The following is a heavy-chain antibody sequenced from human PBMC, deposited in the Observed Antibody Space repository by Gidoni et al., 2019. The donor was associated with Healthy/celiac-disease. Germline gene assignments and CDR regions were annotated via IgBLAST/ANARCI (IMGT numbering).Heavy chain of an antibody. CDR3: ARGVRQLVPNWFDP. J-gene: IGHJ5*02. Sequence: QVPLQQWGAGLFKPSETLSLTCAVYGGSFSGYYWSWIRQPPGKGLEWIGEINHSGSTNYNPALKSRVTISVDTSKNQFSLKLSSVTAADTAVYYGARGVRQLVPNWFDPGGQGTLVTVSS. CDR1: GGSFSGYY. CDR2: INHSGST. D-gene: IGHD6-6*01. V-gene: IGHV4-34*01.